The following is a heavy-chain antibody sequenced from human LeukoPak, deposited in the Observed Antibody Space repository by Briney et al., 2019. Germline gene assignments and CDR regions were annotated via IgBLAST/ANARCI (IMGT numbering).Heavy chain of an antibody. CDR3: AKDRSSRTGSLGVFDI. V-gene: IGHV3-30*18. D-gene: IGHD2-2*01. J-gene: IGHJ3*02. Sequence: GGSLRLSCAASVFTFSSYGMHWVRQAPGKGLEWVAVTSYDGSNKYYADSVKGRFTISRDNSKSTLYLQMDSLRVEDTAVYYCAKDRSSRTGSLGVFDIWGQGTMVTVSS. CDR1: VFTFSSYG. CDR2: TSYDGSNK.